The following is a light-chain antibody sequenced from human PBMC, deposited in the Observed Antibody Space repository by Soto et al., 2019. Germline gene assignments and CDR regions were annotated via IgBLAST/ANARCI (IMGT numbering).Light chain of an antibody. V-gene: IGKV1-9*01. CDR3: QQLNSYPRVT. Sequence: DIQLTQSPSFLSASVGDRVTITCRASQGISSYLAWYQQKPGQAPKLLIYAASTSQSGVPSRFSGSGSGTEFTLTISNLQPEDFATYYWQQLNSYPRVTFGGGTKVEIK. CDR1: QGISSY. J-gene: IGKJ4*01. CDR2: AAS.